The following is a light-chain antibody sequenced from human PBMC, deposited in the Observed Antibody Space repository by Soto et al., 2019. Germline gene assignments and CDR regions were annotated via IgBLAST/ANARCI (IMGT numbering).Light chain of an antibody. CDR2: GAS. J-gene: IGKJ5*01. Sequence: IVMTQSPATRSVSPGEGVTLSCRAGQSVRSNLAWYQQKPGQAPRLLIYGASTRATGIPARFSCSWSGTEVTLSTSSLQSEEVAGYYCQQYYNWPRTFGQGNDWRL. CDR3: QQYYNWPRT. CDR1: QSVRSN. V-gene: IGKV3-15*01.